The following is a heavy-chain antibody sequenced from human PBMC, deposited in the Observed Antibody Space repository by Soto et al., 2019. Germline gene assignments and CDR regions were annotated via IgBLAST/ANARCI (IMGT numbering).Heavy chain of an antibody. CDR3: ALSAGWELLWDYYDGMDV. V-gene: IGHV1-69*13. CDR1: GGTFSSYA. Sequence: ASVKVSCKASGGTFSSYAISWVRQAPGQGLEWMGGIIPIFGTANYAQKFQGRVTITADESTSTAYMELSSLRSEDTAVYYCALSAGWELLWDYYDGMDVWGQGTTVTVSS. CDR2: IIPIFGTA. D-gene: IGHD1-26*01. J-gene: IGHJ6*02.